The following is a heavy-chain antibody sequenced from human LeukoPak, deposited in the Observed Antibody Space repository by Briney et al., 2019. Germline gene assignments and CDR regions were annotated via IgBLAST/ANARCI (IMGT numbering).Heavy chain of an antibody. CDR2: ISGSGGST. V-gene: IGHV3-23*01. J-gene: IGHJ5*02. CDR3: AKGRPLYSRKSWFDP. D-gene: IGHD6-13*01. CDR1: GFTFSSYW. Sequence: GGSLRLSCAASGFTFSSYWMSWVRQAPGKGLEWVSAISGSGGSTYYADSVKGRFTISRDNSKNTLYLQMNSLRAEDTAVYYCAKGRPLYSRKSWFDPWGQGTLVTVSS.